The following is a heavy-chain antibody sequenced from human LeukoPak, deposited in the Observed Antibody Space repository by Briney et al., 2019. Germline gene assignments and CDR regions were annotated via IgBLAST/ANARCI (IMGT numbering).Heavy chain of an antibody. CDR3: ARLVVVPAAILPDY. V-gene: IGHV1-18*04. CDR1: GYTFTSYG. D-gene: IGHD2-2*01. J-gene: IGHJ4*02. CDR2: ISAYNGNT. Sequence: ASVKVSCKASGYTFTSYGISCVRQAPGQGLEWMGSISAYNGNTNYAQKLQGRVTMTTDTSTSTAYMELRSLRSDDTAVYYCARLVVVPAAILPDYWGQGTLVTVSS.